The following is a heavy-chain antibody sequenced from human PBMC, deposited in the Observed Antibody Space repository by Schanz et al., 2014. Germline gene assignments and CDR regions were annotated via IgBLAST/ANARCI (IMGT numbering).Heavy chain of an antibody. CDR3: ARELPGVVAFDF. V-gene: IGHV3-33*08. J-gene: IGHJ3*01. CDR1: GFTFTNYA. D-gene: IGHD7-27*01. CDR2: ISYDGSFK. Sequence: VQLAESGGGLVQPGGSLRLSCAASGFTFTNYAMSWVRQAPGKGLEWVAVISYDGSFKNYADSVRGRITMSRDNSKNTMYLQINNLRADDTAVYYCARELPGVVAFDFWGQGTMVTVSS.